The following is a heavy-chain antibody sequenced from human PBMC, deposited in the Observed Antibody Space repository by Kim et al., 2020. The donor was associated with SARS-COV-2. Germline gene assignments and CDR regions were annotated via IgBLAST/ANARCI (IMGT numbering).Heavy chain of an antibody. J-gene: IGHJ4*02. CDR1: GFTFSGSA. V-gene: IGHV3-73*01. CDR2: IRSKTNRYAT. CDR3: TGHGAGGTY. Sequence: GGSLRLSCAASGFTFSGSAMHWVRQASGKGLEWVGRIRSKTNRYATAYAASVKGRFTISRDDSKNTTYLPMDSLKTADSAVYYFTGHGAGGTYWGQGTLGTVSS. D-gene: IGHD3-16*01.